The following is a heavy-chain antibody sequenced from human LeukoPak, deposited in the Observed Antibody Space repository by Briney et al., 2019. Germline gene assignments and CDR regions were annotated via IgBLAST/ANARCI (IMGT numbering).Heavy chain of an antibody. D-gene: IGHD2-2*01. J-gene: IGHJ4*02. CDR2: IYYSGST. CDR1: GGSISSGGYS. Sequence: SETLSLTCAVSGGSISSGGYSWSWIRQPPGKGLEWIGSIYYSGSTYYNPSLKSRVTISVDTSKNQFSLKLSSVTAADTAVYYCVGSRYQLLSFDYWGQGTLVTVSS. CDR3: VGSRYQLLSFDY. V-gene: IGHV4-39*01.